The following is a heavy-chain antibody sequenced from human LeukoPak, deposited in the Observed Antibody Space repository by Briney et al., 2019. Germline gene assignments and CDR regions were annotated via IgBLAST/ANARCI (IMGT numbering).Heavy chain of an antibody. V-gene: IGHV4-4*07. Sequence: SETLSLTCTVSGDSISGYYWSWIRQPAGKGLEWIGRIYTSGSTNYNPSLKSRVTMSVDTSKKQFSLKVTSVTAADTAVYYCARDPASLPNDAFDIWGQGTMVTVSS. D-gene: IGHD2-2*01. CDR2: IYTSGST. J-gene: IGHJ3*02. CDR3: ARDPASLPNDAFDI. CDR1: GDSISGYY.